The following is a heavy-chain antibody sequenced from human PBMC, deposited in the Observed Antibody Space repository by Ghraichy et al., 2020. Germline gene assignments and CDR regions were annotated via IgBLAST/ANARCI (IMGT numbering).Heavy chain of an antibody. CDR1: GFTFSSYA. V-gene: IGHV3-30-3*01. CDR2: ISYDGSNK. CDR3: ARDQHIVVVTAPDY. J-gene: IGHJ4*02. Sequence: GGSLRLSCAASGFTFSSYAMHWVRQAPGKGLEWVAVISYDGSNKYYADSVKGRFTISRDNSKNTLYLQMNSLRAEDTAVYYCARDQHIVVVTAPDYWGQGTLVTVSS. D-gene: IGHD2-21*02.